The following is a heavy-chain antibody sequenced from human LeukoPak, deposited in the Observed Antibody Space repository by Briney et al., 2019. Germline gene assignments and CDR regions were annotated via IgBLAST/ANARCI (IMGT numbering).Heavy chain of an antibody. V-gene: IGHV4-59*11. Sequence: PSETLSLTCTVSGGSISSHYWSWIRQPPGKGLEWIGYIYYSGSTNYNPSLKSRVTISVDTSKNQFSLKLSSVTAADTAVYYCATSIVGATANWGQGTLVTVSS. CDR3: ATSIVGATAN. J-gene: IGHJ4*02. CDR2: IYYSGST. D-gene: IGHD1-26*01. CDR1: GGSISSHY.